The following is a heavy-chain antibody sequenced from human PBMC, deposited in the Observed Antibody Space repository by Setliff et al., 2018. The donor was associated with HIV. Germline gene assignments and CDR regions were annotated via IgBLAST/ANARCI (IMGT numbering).Heavy chain of an antibody. D-gene: IGHD3-9*01. CDR3: AKTSNTGYLFCSDY. Sequence: GGSLRLSCAVSGFTFSRYAVSWVRQAPGKGLEWASGISSTGGTTYYADSVKGRFTISRDNSKNTVYLQMNSLRAEDTAVYYCAKTSNTGYLFCSDYWGQGTLVTVSS. CDR2: ISSTGGTT. V-gene: IGHV3-23*01. CDR1: GFTFSRYA. J-gene: IGHJ4*02.